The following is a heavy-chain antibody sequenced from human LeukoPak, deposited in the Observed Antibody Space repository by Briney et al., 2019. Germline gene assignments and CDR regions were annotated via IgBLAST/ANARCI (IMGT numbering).Heavy chain of an antibody. Sequence: ASVKVSCKASGYTFTGYYMHWVRQAPGQGLEWMGWINPNSGGTNYAQKFQGRVTMTRDTSISTAYMELSRLRSDDTAVYYCARDRQFNYDFWSGYHTASAFDIWGQGTMVTVSS. CDR1: GYTFTGYY. CDR3: ARDRQFNYDFWSGYHTASAFDI. V-gene: IGHV1-2*02. CDR2: INPNSGGT. D-gene: IGHD3-3*01. J-gene: IGHJ3*02.